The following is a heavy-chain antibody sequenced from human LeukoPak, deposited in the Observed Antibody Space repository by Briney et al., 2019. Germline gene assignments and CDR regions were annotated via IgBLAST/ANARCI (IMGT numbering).Heavy chain of an antibody. CDR3: AKGPAKGSPYYFDY. Sequence: GGSLRLSCAASGFTFSSYAMSWVRQAPGKGLEWVSGISGGGANTYYADSAKGRFTISRDNSKNTLYLQMNSLRAEDTAVYYCAKGPAKGSPYYFDYWGQGTLVTVSS. V-gene: IGHV3-23*01. CDR2: ISGGGANT. CDR1: GFTFSSYA. J-gene: IGHJ4*02. D-gene: IGHD4/OR15-4a*01.